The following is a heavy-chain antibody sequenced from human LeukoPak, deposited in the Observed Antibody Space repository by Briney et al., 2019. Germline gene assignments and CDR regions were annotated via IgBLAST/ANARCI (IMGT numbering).Heavy chain of an antibody. V-gene: IGHV4-59*01. CDR1: GGSISSYY. D-gene: IGHD6-13*01. CDR3: ASIAAAGTDY. J-gene: IGHJ4*02. CDR2: IYYRGST. Sequence: SETLSLTCTVSGGSISSYYWSWIRQPPGKGLEWIGYIYYRGSTNYNRSLKSRVTISVDTSKNQFSLKLSSVTAADTAVYYCASIAAAGTDYWGQGTLVTVSS.